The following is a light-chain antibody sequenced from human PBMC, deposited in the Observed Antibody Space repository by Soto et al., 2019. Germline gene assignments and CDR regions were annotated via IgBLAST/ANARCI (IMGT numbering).Light chain of an antibody. CDR2: GAS. CDR1: QSVFNNH. CDR3: QQYGSSPTT. V-gene: IGKV3-20*01. Sequence: EIVLTQSPATLSLSPGERATLSCRASQSVFNNHIGWYQQKPGQAPRRLIFGASFRATGIPDRFSGSGSGTDFTLTISRLESEDLAVYYCQQYGSSPTTFAQGTKVDIK. J-gene: IGKJ1*01.